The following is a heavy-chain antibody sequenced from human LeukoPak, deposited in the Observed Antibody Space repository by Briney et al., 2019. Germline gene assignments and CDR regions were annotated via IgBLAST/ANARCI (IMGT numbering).Heavy chain of an antibody. CDR3: ARDKIKGY. CDR1: GFTFSSYS. CDR2: ISSGSSTI. V-gene: IGHV3-48*04. Sequence: QPGGSLRLSCAASGFTFSSYSMNWVRQAPGKGLEWLSYISSGSSTIYYADSVKGRFTISRDNAKNSLYLQMNSLRAEDTAIYYCARDKIKGYWGQGTLVTVSS. J-gene: IGHJ4*02.